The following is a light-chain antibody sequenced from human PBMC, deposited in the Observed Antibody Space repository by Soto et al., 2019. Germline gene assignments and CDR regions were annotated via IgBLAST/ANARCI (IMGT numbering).Light chain of an antibody. CDR1: QSVRSN. CDR3: QQCNIWPYT. Sequence: EVVMTQSPATLSVSPGERATLSCRASQSVRSNLVWYQQKPGQAPKLLIYDASTRSTGIPVRFSGSGSGTEFNLIISSLQSDDFARYCCQQCNIWPYTFGHGTKVEIK. J-gene: IGKJ2*01. CDR2: DAS. V-gene: IGKV3-15*01.